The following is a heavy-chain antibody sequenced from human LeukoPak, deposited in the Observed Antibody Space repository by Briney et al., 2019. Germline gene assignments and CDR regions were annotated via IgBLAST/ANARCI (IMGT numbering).Heavy chain of an antibody. CDR3: ARVGYCTSSTSCFGVDV. D-gene: IGHD2-2*01. V-gene: IGHV4-34*01. J-gene: IGHJ6*02. CDR1: GGSFSGYY. CDR2: INHSGSA. Sequence: SETLSLTCAVYGGSFSGYYWSWIRQPPGKGLEWIGEINHSGSANYNPSLKSRVTISVDTSKNQFSLKLNSVTAADTAVYYCARVGYCTSSTSCFGVDVWVQGTTVTVSS.